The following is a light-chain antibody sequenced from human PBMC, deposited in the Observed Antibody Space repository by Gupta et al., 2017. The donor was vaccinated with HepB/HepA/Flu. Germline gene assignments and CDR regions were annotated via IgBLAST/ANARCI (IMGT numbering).Light chain of an antibody. V-gene: IGLV2-23*02. J-gene: IGLJ2*01. Sequence: QSAMTQPASVSGSPGQSITISCTGSSSDVGSYNLVSWYQQPPAKAPKLMIYEVSKRPAGVSNRFSGSKSDNTASLTISGLQAEDEADYYCCSYAGSPYVVFGGGTKLTVL. CDR2: EVS. CDR1: SSDVGSYNL. CDR3: CSYAGSPYVV.